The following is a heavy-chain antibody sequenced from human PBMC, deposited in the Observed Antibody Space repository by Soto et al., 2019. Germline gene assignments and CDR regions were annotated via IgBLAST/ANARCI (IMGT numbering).Heavy chain of an antibody. V-gene: IGHV4-30-2*01. J-gene: IGHJ3*02. CDR1: GGSISSGGYS. D-gene: IGHD3-16*01. CDR3: ARARGTTFGAFDI. CDR2: IYHSGIT. Sequence: SETLSLTCAVSGGSISSGGYSWSWIRQPPGKGLEWIGYIYHSGITYYNPSLKSRVTISVDRSKNQFSPKLSSVTAADTAVYFCARARGTTFGAFDIWGQGTMGIVSS.